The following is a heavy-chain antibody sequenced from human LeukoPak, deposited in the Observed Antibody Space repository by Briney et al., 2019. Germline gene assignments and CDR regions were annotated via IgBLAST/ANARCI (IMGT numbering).Heavy chain of an antibody. CDR3: ARVDLGGSGYFFDL. D-gene: IGHD3-22*01. J-gene: IGHJ4*02. CDR2: ISYTGSA. Sequence: SETLSLTCTVSGGSISSSSHYWGWIRQPPGKVLEYIGYISYTGSAIYSPSLESRVTISIDTSKKQFSLNLRSVNTADTAVYYCARVDLGGSGYFFDLWGQGALVTVSS. CDR1: GGSISSSSHY. V-gene: IGHV4-61*05.